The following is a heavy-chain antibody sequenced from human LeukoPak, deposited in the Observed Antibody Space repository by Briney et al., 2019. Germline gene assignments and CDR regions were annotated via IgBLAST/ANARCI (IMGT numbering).Heavy chain of an antibody. Sequence: GGSLRLSCAVSGFTFSDYYMSWIRQAPGKGLEWVSYISNSGSIIYHADSVKGRFTISRDNAKNSLYLQMNTLGAEDTAVYYCARRAVAGNFDYWGQGPLVTVPS. CDR1: GFTFSDYY. J-gene: IGHJ4*02. V-gene: IGHV3-11*04. CDR2: ISNSGSII. D-gene: IGHD6-19*01. CDR3: ARRAVAGNFDY.